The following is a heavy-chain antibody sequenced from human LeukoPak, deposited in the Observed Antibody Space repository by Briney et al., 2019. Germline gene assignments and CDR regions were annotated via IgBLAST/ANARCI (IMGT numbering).Heavy chain of an antibody. Sequence: GRSLRLSCAASGFTFSSYGMHWVRQAPGKGLEWVAVISYDGSNKYYADSVKGRFTISRDNSKNTLYLQMNSLRAEDTAVYYCAKDSGSYYLDYWGQGTLVTVFS. J-gene: IGHJ4*02. CDR3: AKDSGSYYLDY. CDR1: GFTFSSYG. CDR2: ISYDGSNK. V-gene: IGHV3-30*18. D-gene: IGHD1-26*01.